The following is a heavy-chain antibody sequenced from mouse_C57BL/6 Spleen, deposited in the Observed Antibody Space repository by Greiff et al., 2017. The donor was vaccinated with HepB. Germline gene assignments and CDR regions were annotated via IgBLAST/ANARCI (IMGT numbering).Heavy chain of an antibody. Sequence: VQLKESGAELVRPGASVKLSCTASGFNIKDDYMHWVKQRPEQGLEWIGWIDPENGDTEYASKFQGKATITADTSSNTAYLQLSSLTSEDTAVYYCTLYYGHQGGFAYWGQGTLVTVSA. V-gene: IGHV14-4*01. CDR3: TLYYGHQGGFAY. J-gene: IGHJ3*01. D-gene: IGHD1-1*01. CDR2: IDPENGDT. CDR1: GFNIKDDY.